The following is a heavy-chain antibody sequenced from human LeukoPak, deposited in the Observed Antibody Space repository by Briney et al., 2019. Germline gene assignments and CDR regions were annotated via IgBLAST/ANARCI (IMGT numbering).Heavy chain of an antibody. D-gene: IGHD1-26*01. CDR2: INTNSGGT. CDR1: GYTFTAYH. J-gene: IGHJ4*02. CDR3: ARDATSEWELLN. Sequence: GASVKVSCKASGYTFTAYHIHWVRQAPGQGLEWMGRINTNSGGTNYVQKFQGRVTMTRDTSISTAYMDLSGLTSDDTAVYYCARDATSEWELLNWGQGTLVTVSS. V-gene: IGHV1-2*06.